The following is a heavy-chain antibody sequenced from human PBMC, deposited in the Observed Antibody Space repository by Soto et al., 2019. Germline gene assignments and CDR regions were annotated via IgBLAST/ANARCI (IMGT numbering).Heavy chain of an antibody. Sequence: SETLSLTCTVSGGSVTNSSYYWGWIRQSPGKGLEWIGSVYYRGRSYSKSSVKSRVTTSVDTSKNRFSLSLNSVTASDTAVYFCVSQRTTVPTQAYFDYWGPGALVTVSS. D-gene: IGHD4-17*01. V-gene: IGHV4-39*01. CDR3: VSQRTTVPTQAYFDY. J-gene: IGHJ4*02. CDR1: GGSVTNSSYY. CDR2: VYYRGRS.